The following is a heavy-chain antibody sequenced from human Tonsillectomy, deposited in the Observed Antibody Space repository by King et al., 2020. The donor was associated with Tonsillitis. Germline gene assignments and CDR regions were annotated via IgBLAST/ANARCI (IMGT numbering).Heavy chain of an antibody. Sequence: QLQESGPGLVKPSETLSLTCTVSGGSISSSHYYWGWIRQPPGKGLEWIGSIYYSGTTYYNPSLKSRVTISVDTSKNQLSLKLSSVTAADTAVFYCARLSSGYRPNVDFWGQGTLVTVSS. V-gene: IGHV4-39*01. CDR3: ARLSSGYRPNVDF. J-gene: IGHJ4*01. CDR2: IYYSGTT. D-gene: IGHD3-22*01. CDR1: GGSISSSHYY.